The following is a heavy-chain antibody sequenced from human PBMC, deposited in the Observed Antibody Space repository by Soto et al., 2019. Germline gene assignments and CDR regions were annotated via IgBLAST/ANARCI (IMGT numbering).Heavy chain of an antibody. D-gene: IGHD6-19*01. CDR1: GGSISSSSYY. CDR2: IYYSGST. J-gene: IGHJ4*02. CDR3: AGLYQCQYYFDY. Sequence: QLQLQESGPGLVKPSETLSLTCTVSGGSISSSSYYWGWIRQPPGKGLEWIGSIYYSGSTYYNPSLTSRVTIPVDTSKNQFSLKLSSVTAADTAVYYCAGLYQCQYYFDYWGQGTLVTVSS. V-gene: IGHV4-39*01.